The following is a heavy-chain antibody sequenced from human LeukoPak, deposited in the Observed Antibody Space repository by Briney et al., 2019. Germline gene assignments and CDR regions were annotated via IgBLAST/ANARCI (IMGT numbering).Heavy chain of an antibody. CDR2: INQDGNVK. D-gene: IGHD3-3*01. Sequence: GGSLRLSCAASGFTFSSGWMSWVRQAPGKGLEWVANINQDGNVKYYVDSVKGRFTISRDNAKNSLYLQMNSLRAEDTAVYYCARDTQGSAGYDFWSGYYPPGYWGQGTLVTVSS. CDR3: ARDTQGSAGYDFWSGYYPPGY. V-gene: IGHV3-7*01. J-gene: IGHJ4*02. CDR1: GFTFSSGW.